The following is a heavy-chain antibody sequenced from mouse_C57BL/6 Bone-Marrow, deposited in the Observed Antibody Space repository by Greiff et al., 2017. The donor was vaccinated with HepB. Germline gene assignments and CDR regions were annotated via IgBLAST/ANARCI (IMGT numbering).Heavy chain of an antibody. V-gene: IGHV1-76*01. CDR3: ASEGYYYGSSSFDY. CDR2: IYPGSGNT. Sequence: QVQLQQSGAELVRPGASVKLSCKASGYTFTDYYINWVKQRPGQGLEWIARIYPGSGNTYYNEKFKGKATLTAETSSSTAYMQLSSLTSEDSAVYFCASEGYYYGSSSFDYGGQGTTLTVSS. CDR1: GYTFTDYY. D-gene: IGHD1-1*01. J-gene: IGHJ2*01.